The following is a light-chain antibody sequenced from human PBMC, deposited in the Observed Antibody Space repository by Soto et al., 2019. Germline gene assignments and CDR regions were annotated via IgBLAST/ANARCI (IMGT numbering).Light chain of an antibody. Sequence: QSVLTQPSSGSGFPGQSNTISCTGFSNDVGGYALVSWSQQHPGQAPKLIIYEVTKRPSGVSSRFSASRSGLTASLTISGLQPEDAADYFCCSYAGRRASYVFGTGTKVTVL. V-gene: IGLV2-23*02. CDR1: SNDVGGYAL. CDR3: CSYAGRRASYV. J-gene: IGLJ1*01. CDR2: EVT.